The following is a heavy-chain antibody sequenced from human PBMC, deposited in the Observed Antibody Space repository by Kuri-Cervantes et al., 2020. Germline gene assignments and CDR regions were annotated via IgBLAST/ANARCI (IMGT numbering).Heavy chain of an antibody. CDR2: INPNSGGT. CDR3: ARGVSGSGWSYFQH. CDR1: GYTFTGYY. J-gene: IGHJ1*01. Sequence: ASVKVSCKASGYTFTGYYMHWVRQAPGQGLEWMGWINPNSGGTNYAQKFQGRVTMTRDTSISTAYMELSRLRSDDTAVYYCARGVSGSGWSYFQHWGQGTLVTVSS. V-gene: IGHV1-2*02. D-gene: IGHD6-19*01.